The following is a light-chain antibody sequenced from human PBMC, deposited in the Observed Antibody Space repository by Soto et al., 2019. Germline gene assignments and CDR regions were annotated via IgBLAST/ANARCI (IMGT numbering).Light chain of an antibody. V-gene: IGKV3-11*01. CDR2: DAS. CDR3: QQRSKWPLT. CDR1: ESISSY. Sequence: EIVLTQSPATLSLSPGERATLSCRASESISSYLAWYQQRPGQAPSLLIYDASNRATGIPARFSGSGSGTYFTLTIDNLEPEDFAVYYCQQRSKWPLTFGGGTKVEI. J-gene: IGKJ4*01.